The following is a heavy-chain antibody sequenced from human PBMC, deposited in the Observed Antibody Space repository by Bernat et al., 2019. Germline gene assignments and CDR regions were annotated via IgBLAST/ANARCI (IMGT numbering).Heavy chain of an antibody. CDR3: ARGSYGGTWPESFHH. CDR1: GFNFSSYG. J-gene: IGHJ1*01. V-gene: IGHV3-33*01. Sequence: VQLVESGGGLVQPGRSLRLSCEASGFNFSSYGMHWVRQAPGKGLEWVAIIWYDESYKYYGDSVKGRFTISRDNSKNTVYLEMNSLRAEDTAVYHCARGSYGGTWPESFHHGGKGTLVTVSS. CDR2: IWYDESYK. D-gene: IGHD6-6*01.